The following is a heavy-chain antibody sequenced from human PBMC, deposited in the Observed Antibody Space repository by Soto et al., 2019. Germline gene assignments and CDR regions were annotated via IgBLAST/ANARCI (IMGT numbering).Heavy chain of an antibody. CDR1: GGSFSGYY. V-gene: IGHV4-34*01. CDR2: INHSGST. J-gene: IGHJ6*02. CDR3: AREEVPQWFTRGYYGMDV. Sequence: SETLSLTCAVHGGSFSGYYWTWIRQPPGKGLEWIGDINHSGSTNYNSSLKSRVTISVDTSKNQLSLKLRSVTAADTAVYYCAREEVPQWFTRGYYGMDVWGQGTTDTVSS. D-gene: IGHD2-2*01.